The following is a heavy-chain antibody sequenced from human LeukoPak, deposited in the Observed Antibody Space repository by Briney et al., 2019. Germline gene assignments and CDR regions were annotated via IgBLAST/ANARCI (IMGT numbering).Heavy chain of an antibody. D-gene: IGHD4-17*01. J-gene: IGHJ6*02. CDR1: GGSISSGGYY. Sequence: SETLSLTCTVSGGSISSGGYYWSWIRQHPGKGLEWIGYIYYSGSTYYNPSLKSRVTISVDTSKNQFSLKLSSMTAADTAVYYCARGSSWYGDYGRYYYYGMDVWGQGTTVTVSS. V-gene: IGHV4-31*03. CDR3: ARGSSWYGDYGRYYYYGMDV. CDR2: IYYSGST.